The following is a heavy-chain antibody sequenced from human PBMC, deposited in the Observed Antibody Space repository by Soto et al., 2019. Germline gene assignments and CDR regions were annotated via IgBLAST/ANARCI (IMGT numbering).Heavy chain of an antibody. Sequence: ASVKVSCKASGYTFTSYGISWLRQAPGQRLEWMGWINAGNGNTKYSQKFQGRVTITRDTSASTAYMELSSLRSEDTAVYYCARDPNDILTGYYPAGAFDIWGQGTMVTVSS. CDR3: ARDPNDILTGYYPAGAFDI. V-gene: IGHV1-3*01. CDR1: GYTFTSYG. D-gene: IGHD3-9*01. J-gene: IGHJ3*02. CDR2: INAGNGNT.